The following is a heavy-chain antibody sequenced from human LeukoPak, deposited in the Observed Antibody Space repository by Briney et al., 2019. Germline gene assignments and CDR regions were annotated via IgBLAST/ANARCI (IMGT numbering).Heavy chain of an antibody. Sequence: XXIXSYXXXWIRQPPGKGLEWIGYIYYSGSTNYNPSLKSRVTISVDTSKNQFSLKLSSVTAADTAVYYCARDLELRGGFDYWGQGTLVTVSS. D-gene: IGHD1-7*01. CDR3: ARDLELRGGFDY. CDR1: XXIXSYX. J-gene: IGHJ4*02. V-gene: IGHV4-59*01. CDR2: IYYSGST.